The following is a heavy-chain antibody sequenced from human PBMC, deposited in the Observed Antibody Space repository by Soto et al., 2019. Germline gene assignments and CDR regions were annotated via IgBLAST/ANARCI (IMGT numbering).Heavy chain of an antibody. V-gene: IGHV1-18*01. Sequence: QVQLEQSGAEVKKPGASVKVTCKTSDYTFTGYHIRWVRQAPGQGLEWMGGISAYNTNTKYAQKFQGRVTMTTDTLTSTAYMELRSLRSDDTAVYYCAIDTPPTDYWGQGTLVTVSS. CDR2: ISAYNTNT. CDR1: DYTFTGYH. CDR3: AIDTPPTDY. J-gene: IGHJ4*02.